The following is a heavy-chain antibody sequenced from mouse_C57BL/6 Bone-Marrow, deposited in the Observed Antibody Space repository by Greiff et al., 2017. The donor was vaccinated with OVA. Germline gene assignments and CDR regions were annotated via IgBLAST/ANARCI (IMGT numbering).Heavy chain of an antibody. CDR3: ARSYSFPGAMDY. J-gene: IGHJ4*01. CDR2: IHPNSGST. Sequence: VKLQQPGAELVKPGASVKLSCKASGYTFTSYWMHWVKQRPGQGLEWIGMIHPNSGSTNYNEKFKSKATLTVDKSSSTAYMPLSSLTSEDSVVYYCARSYSFPGAMDYWGQGTSVTVAS. D-gene: IGHD3-1*01. CDR1: GYTFTSYW. V-gene: IGHV1-64*01.